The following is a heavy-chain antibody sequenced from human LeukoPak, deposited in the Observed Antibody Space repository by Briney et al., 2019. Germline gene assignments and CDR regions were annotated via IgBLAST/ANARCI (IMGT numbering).Heavy chain of an antibody. Sequence: PSETLSLTCTVSGGSISSYYWSWIRQPPGKGLEWIGYIYYSGSTNYNPSLKSRVTISVDTSKNQFSLKLSSVTAADTAVYYCARGELLPLGWFDPWGQGTLVAVSS. D-gene: IGHD1-26*01. V-gene: IGHV4-59*01. CDR3: ARGELLPLGWFDP. J-gene: IGHJ5*02. CDR1: GGSISSYY. CDR2: IYYSGST.